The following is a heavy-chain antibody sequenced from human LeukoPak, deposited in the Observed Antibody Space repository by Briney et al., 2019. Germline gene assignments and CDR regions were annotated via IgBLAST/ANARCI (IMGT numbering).Heavy chain of an antibody. CDR1: GGSISSSGHY. J-gene: IGHJ4*02. Sequence: SETLPLTCSVSGGSISSSGHYWGWIRQSPEKGLDWIGSIYSNGNTYYNPSVKSRVTISVDTSKNQFSLKLTSVTAAETAVYYCARSATVTTGYFDYWGQGALVTVSS. V-gene: IGHV4-39*07. D-gene: IGHD4-17*01. CDR2: IYSNGNT. CDR3: ARSATVTTGYFDY.